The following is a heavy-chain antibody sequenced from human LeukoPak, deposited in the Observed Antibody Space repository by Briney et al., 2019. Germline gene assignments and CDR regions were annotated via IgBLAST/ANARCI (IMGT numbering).Heavy chain of an antibody. Sequence: PSETLSLTCTVSGGTISSYYWSWIRQPPGKGLEWIGYIYYGGSTNYNPSLKSRVTISVDTSKNQFSLKLSSVTAADTAVYYCARSSSSGDFDYWGQGTLVTVSS. J-gene: IGHJ4*02. V-gene: IGHV4-59*01. D-gene: IGHD6-13*01. CDR1: GGTISSYY. CDR2: IYYGGST. CDR3: ARSSSSGDFDY.